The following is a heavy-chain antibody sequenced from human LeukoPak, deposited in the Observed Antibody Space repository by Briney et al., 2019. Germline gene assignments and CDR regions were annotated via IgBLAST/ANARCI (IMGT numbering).Heavy chain of an antibody. V-gene: IGHV4-38-2*02. CDR2: IYHSGST. D-gene: IGHD3-22*01. J-gene: IGHJ3*02. CDR1: GYSISSGYY. Sequence: PSETLSLTCAVSGYSISSGYYWGWIRQPPGQGLEWIGSIYHSGSTYYNPSLKSRVTISVDTSKNQFSLKLSSVTAPDTAVYYCARDEGYYYDSSGYSGDAFDIWGQGTMVTVSS. CDR3: ARDEGYYYDSSGYSGDAFDI.